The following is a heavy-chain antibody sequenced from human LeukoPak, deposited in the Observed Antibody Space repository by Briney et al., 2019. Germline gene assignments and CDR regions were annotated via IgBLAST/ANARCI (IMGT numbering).Heavy chain of an antibody. CDR1: GGTFSSYA. J-gene: IGHJ5*02. CDR2: IIPIFGTA. V-gene: IGHV1-69*05. CDR3: ARDNYAGANWFDP. Sequence: AASVKVSCKASGGTFSSYAISWVRQAPGQGLEWMGGIIPIFGTANYAQKFQGRVTITTDESTSTACMELSSLRSEDTAVYYCARDNYAGANWFDPWGQGTLVTVSS. D-gene: IGHD1-7*01.